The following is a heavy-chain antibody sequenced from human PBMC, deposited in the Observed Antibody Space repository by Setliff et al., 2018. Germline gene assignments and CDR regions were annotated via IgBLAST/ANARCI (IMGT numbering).Heavy chain of an antibody. D-gene: IGHD5-12*01. CDR2: IIPIFGTV. V-gene: IGHV1-69*05. CDR1: GGTFSSYA. Sequence: SVKVSCKASGGTFSSYAISWVRQAPGQGLEWMGGIIPIFGTVNYAQKFQDRVTITTDESTSTAYMELSSLRSEDTAFYYCAADLYSGYDRPFDYWGQGTLVTVSS. CDR3: AADLYSGYDRPFDY. J-gene: IGHJ4*02.